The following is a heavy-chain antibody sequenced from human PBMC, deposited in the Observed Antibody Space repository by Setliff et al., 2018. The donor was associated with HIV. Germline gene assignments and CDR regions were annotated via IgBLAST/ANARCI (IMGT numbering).Heavy chain of an antibody. CDR2: VYHSGST. CDR1: GGSISSGDW. Sequence: LSLTCVVSGGSISSGDWWSWVRQPPGQGLEWVGEVYHSGSTNYNPSLKSRVTISLDKSKNQFSLKLTSVTAADTAVYYCARLSSSGWSHDAFDMWGQGTMVTVSS. D-gene: IGHD6-19*01. J-gene: IGHJ3*02. CDR3: ARLSSSGWSHDAFDM. V-gene: IGHV4-4*02.